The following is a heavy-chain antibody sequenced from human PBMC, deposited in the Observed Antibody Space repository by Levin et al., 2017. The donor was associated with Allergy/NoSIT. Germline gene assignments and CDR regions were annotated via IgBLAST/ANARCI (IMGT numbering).Heavy chain of an antibody. CDR2: ISGSGGST. Sequence: GGSLRLSCAASGFTFSSYAMSWVRQAPGKGLEWVSAISGSGGSTYYADSVKGRFTISRDNSKNTLYLQMNSLRAEDTAVYYCAKLAGGGIIYYYGMDVWGQGTTVTVSS. D-gene: IGHD1-26*01. CDR1: GFTFSSYA. J-gene: IGHJ6*02. CDR3: AKLAGGGIIYYYGMDV. V-gene: IGHV3-23*01.